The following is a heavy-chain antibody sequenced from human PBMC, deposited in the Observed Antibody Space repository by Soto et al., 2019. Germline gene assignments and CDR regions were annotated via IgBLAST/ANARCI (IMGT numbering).Heavy chain of an antibody. V-gene: IGHV1-69*12. Sequence: QVQLVQSGAEVKKPGSSVKVSCKASGGTFSSYAISWVRQAPGQGLEWMGGIIPIFGTANYAQKFQGRVTITADESTSPAYTELSSLRSEDTAVYYCACHVPAAGYYYGMDVWGQGATVTVSS. CDR1: GGTFSSYA. D-gene: IGHD2-2*01. CDR3: ACHVPAAGYYYGMDV. J-gene: IGHJ6*02. CDR2: IIPIFGTA.